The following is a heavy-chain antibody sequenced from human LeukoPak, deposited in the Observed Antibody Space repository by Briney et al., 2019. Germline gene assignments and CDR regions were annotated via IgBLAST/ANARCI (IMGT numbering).Heavy chain of an antibody. CDR3: ARDGGSSSASYYYHYYMDV. V-gene: IGHV3-66*02. Sequence: GGSLRLSCAASGFTVSSNYMSWVRQAPGKGLEWVSVIYSGGSTYYADSVKGRFTISRDNSKNTLYLQMNSLRAEDTAVYYCARDGGSSSASYYYHYYMDVWGKGTTVTVSS. CDR2: IYSGGST. CDR1: GFTVSSNY. D-gene: IGHD6-6*01. J-gene: IGHJ6*03.